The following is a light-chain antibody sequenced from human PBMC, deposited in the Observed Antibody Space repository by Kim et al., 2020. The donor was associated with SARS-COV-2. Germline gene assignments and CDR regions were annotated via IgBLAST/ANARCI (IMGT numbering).Light chain of an antibody. CDR1: SSDVGGYNY. CDR3: CSYAGSYYV. V-gene: IGLV2-11*01. J-gene: IGLJ1*01. Sequence: QSALTQPRSVSGSPGQSVTISCTGTSSDVGGYNYVSWYQQHPGKAPKLMIYDVSKRPSGVPDRFSGSKSGNTASLTISGLQAEDEADYSCCSYAGSYYVRGTGTKVTLL. CDR2: DVS.